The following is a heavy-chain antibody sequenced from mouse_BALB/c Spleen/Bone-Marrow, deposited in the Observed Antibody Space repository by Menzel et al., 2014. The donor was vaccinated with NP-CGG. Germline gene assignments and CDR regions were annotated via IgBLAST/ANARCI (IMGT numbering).Heavy chain of an antibody. CDR2: IDPANGNT. V-gene: IGHV14-3*02. CDR1: GFNIKDTY. Sequence: VQLKESGAELVKPGASVKLSCTASGFNIKDTYMRWVKQRPEQGLEWIGRIDPANGNTKYDPKFQGRATVTADTSSSTAYLQLSSLTSEDTAVYYCARYYYRTMDYWGQGTSVTVSS. D-gene: IGHD1-1*01. CDR3: ARYYYRTMDY. J-gene: IGHJ4*01.